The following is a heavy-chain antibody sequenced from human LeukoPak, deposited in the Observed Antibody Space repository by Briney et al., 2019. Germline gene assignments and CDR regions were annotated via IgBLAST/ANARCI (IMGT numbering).Heavy chain of an antibody. D-gene: IGHD2-21*01. CDR3: AKPHSRWAFDV. V-gene: IGHV3-53*01. J-gene: IGHJ3*01. CDR2: IYSGDNT. CDR1: GFAVSTNY. Sequence: GGSLRLSCAASGFAVSTNYISWVRQAPGKGLEWVSVIYSGDNTYYADSVKGRFTISRDNSKNTLYLQMNSLRAEDTAVYYCAKPHSRWAFDVWGQGTMVTVSS.